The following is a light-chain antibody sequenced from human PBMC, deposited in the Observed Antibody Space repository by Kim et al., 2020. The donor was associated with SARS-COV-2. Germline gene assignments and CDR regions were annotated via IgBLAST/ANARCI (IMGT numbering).Light chain of an antibody. Sequence: SVYPGERATLSCRASQSVSTNLVWYQQKPGQAPRLLIYGASTRATGIPARFSGSGSGTEFTLTISSLQSEDFAVYYCQQYSNFRTFGQGTKVDIK. CDR3: QQYSNFRT. CDR1: QSVSTN. J-gene: IGKJ1*01. V-gene: IGKV3-15*01. CDR2: GAS.